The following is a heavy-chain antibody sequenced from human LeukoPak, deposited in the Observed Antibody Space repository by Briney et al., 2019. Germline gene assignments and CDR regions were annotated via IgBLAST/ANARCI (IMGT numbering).Heavy chain of an antibody. Sequence: SWVRQHPGKGLEWIGYIYYSGSTYYNPSLKSRVTISVDTSKNQFSLKLSSVTAADTAVYYCARELEDSSSSIRFDPWGQGTLVTVSS. V-gene: IGHV4-31*02. CDR2: IYYSGST. CDR3: ARELEDSSSSIRFDP. J-gene: IGHJ5*02. D-gene: IGHD6-13*01.